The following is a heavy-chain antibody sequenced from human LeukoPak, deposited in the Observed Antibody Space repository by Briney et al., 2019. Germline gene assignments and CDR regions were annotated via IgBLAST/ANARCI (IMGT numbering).Heavy chain of an antibody. CDR2: ISSSGSTI. CDR3: ARDMGRGIAAAVYYFDF. J-gene: IGHJ4*02. D-gene: IGHD6-13*01. Sequence: GGSLRLSCAASGFTFSSYEMNWVRQAPGKGLEWVSYISSSGSTIYYADSVKGRFTISRDNAKNSLYLQMNRLRVEDTAVYYCARDMGRGIAAAVYYFDFWGQGTLVTVSS. V-gene: IGHV3-48*03. CDR1: GFTFSSYE.